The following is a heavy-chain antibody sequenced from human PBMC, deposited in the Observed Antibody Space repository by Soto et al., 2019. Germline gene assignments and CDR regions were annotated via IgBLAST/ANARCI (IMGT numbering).Heavy chain of an antibody. J-gene: IGHJ6*02. Sequence: QVQVVQSGAEVKKPGSSVKVSCKTSGGSFSKYAISWVRQAPGQGLEWMGGIVPFFGTPNYAQKFQARVTITADEFTSTGYMELSSLRSEDTAVYYCARAAAPYSYDTNNDYYYYYDEMAFWGQGTTVTVSS. V-gene: IGHV1-69*01. D-gene: IGHD3-22*01. CDR2: IVPFFGTP. CDR3: ARAAAPYSYDTNNDYYYYYDEMAF. CDR1: GGSFSKYA.